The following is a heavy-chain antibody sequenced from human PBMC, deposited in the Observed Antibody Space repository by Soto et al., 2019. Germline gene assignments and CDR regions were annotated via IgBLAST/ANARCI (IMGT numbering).Heavy chain of an antibody. D-gene: IGHD2-15*01. CDR3: ARDYRYCSGGSCYSDAFDI. CDR2: FIPILGIA. J-gene: IGHJ3*02. CDR1: GGTFSSYT. Sequence: QVQLVQSGAEVQKPGSSVKVSCKASGGTFSSYTISWVRQAPGQGREWMGRFIPILGIANYAQKFQGRVTITADKSTSTAYMELSSLRSEETAVYYCARDYRYCSGGSCYSDAFDIWGQGTMVTVSS. V-gene: IGHV1-69*08.